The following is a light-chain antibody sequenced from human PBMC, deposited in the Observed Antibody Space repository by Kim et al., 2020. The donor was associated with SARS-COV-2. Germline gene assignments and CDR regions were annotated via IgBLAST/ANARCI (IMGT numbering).Light chain of an antibody. J-gene: IGLJ3*02. CDR1: KLGNKY. V-gene: IGLV3-1*01. CDR3: QAWDRTTVV. Sequence: VSPGQTASMTCSGDKLGNKYTCWYQQKPGQSPVLVIYQDSKRPSGIPERFSGSNSGNTATLTISGTQAMDEADYYCQAWDRTTVVFGGGTQLTVL. CDR2: QDS.